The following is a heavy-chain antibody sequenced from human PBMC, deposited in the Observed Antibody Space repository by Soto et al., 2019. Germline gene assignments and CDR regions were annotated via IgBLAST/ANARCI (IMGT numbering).Heavy chain of an antibody. CDR1: GGTFSSYA. CDR2: IIPIFGTA. J-gene: IGHJ6*02. CDR3: ASEGRAAAGNYYYYGMDV. Sequence: QVQLVQSGAEVKKPGSSVKVSCKASGGTFSSYAISWVRQAPGQGLEWMGGIIPIFGTANYAQKFQGRVTITADKSTSTAYMELSSLRSEDTAVYYCASEGRAAAGNYYYYGMDVWGQGTTVTVSS. D-gene: IGHD6-13*01. V-gene: IGHV1-69*06.